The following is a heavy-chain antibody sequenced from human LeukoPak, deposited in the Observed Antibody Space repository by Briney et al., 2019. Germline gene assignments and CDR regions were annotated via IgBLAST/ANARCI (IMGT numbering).Heavy chain of an antibody. V-gene: IGHV3-74*01. Sequence: PGGSLRLSCAASGFTFSSYWMHWVRQAPGKGLVWVSRINSDGSSTSYADSVKGRFTISRDNAKNTLYLQMNSLRAEDTAVYYCARDGGYRSSWNRFDYWGQGTLVTVSS. CDR2: INSDGSST. D-gene: IGHD6-13*01. CDR1: GFTFSSYW. CDR3: ARDGGYRSSWNRFDY. J-gene: IGHJ4*02.